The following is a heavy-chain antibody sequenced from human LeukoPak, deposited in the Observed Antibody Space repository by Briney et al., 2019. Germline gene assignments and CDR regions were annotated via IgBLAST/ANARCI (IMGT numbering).Heavy chain of an antibody. V-gene: IGHV3-30-3*01. CDR3: ARDPAGLAATPARVGYYYYGIDV. D-gene: IGHD2-15*01. Sequence: GGSLRLSCAASGFTFSSYAMHWVRQAPGKGLEWVAVISYDGSNKYYADSVKGRFTISRDNSKNTLYLQMNSLRAEDTAVYYCARDPAGLAATPARVGYYYYGIDVWGQGTTVTVSS. J-gene: IGHJ6*02. CDR2: ISYDGSNK. CDR1: GFTFSSYA.